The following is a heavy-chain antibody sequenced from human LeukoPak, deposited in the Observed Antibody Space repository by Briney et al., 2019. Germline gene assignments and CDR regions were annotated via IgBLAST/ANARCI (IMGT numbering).Heavy chain of an antibody. CDR1: GYTFTSYG. V-gene: IGHV1-18*01. D-gene: IGHD4-17*01. CDR3: ARDRDWGPDYGDYGALWEYYFDY. CDR2: ISAYNGNT. Sequence: GASVKVSCKASGYTFTSYGISWVRQAPGQGLEWMGWISAYNGNTNYAQKLQGRVTMTTDTSTSTAYMELRSLRSDDTAVYYCARDRDWGPDYGDYGALWEYYFDYWGQGTLVTVSS. J-gene: IGHJ4*02.